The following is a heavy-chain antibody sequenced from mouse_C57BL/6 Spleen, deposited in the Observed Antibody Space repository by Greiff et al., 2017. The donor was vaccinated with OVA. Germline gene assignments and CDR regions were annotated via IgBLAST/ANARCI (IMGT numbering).Heavy chain of an antibody. CDR1: GYTFTDYY. CDR3: ARGGSNFWYFDV. D-gene: IGHD2-5*01. CDR2: IYPGSGNT. J-gene: IGHJ1*03. Sequence: QVQLQQSGAELVRPGASVKLSCKASGYTFTDYYINWVKQRPGQGLEWIARIYPGSGNTYYNEKFKGKATLTAEKSSSTAYMQLSSLTSEDSAVYFCARGGSNFWYFDVWGTGTTVTVSS. V-gene: IGHV1-76*01.